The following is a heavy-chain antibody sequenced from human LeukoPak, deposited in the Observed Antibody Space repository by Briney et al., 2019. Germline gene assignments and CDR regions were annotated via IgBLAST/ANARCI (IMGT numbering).Heavy chain of an antibody. CDR2: VWYDGSNK. J-gene: IGHJ4*02. Sequence: GRSLRLSCAASGFTFSSYGMHWVRQAPGKGLEWVAVVWYDGSNKYYPDSVRGRFTRSRDNSKNTLYLQMNSLRAEDTAVYYCAKDVSQAAGTDYWGQGTLVTVSS. CDR3: AKDVSQAAGTDY. V-gene: IGHV3-33*06. CDR1: GFTFSSYG. D-gene: IGHD6-13*01.